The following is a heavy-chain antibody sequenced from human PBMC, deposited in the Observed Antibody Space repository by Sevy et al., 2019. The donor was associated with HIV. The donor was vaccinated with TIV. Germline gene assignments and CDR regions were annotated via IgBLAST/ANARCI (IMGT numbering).Heavy chain of an antibody. V-gene: IGHV3-23*01. CDR2: ISGSGGST. CDR3: AKDYRSGSYLPDAFDI. CDR1: VFTFSSYA. D-gene: IGHD1-26*01. Sequence: GGSLRLSCAASVFTFSSYAMSWVRQAPGKGLEWVSAISGSGGSTYYADSVKGRFTISRDNSKNTLYLQMNSLRAEDTAVYYCAKDYRSGSYLPDAFDIWGQGTMVTVSS. J-gene: IGHJ3*02.